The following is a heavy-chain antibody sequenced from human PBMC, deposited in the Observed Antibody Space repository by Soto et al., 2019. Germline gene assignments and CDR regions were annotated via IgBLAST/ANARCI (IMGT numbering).Heavy chain of an antibody. D-gene: IGHD6-13*01. CDR1: GFTFSSYG. CDR2: IWYDGSNK. J-gene: IGHJ4*02. Sequence: QVQLVESGGGVVQPGRSLRLSCAASGFTFSSYGMHWVCQAPGKGLEWVAVIWYDGSNKYYADSVKGRFTISRDNSKNTLDLQMNSLRAEDTAVYYCARDGLSIAAAGELDYWGQGTLVTVSS. V-gene: IGHV3-33*01. CDR3: ARDGLSIAAAGELDY.